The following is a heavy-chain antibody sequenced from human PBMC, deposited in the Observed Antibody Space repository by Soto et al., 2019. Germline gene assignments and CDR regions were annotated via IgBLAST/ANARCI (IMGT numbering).Heavy chain of an antibody. D-gene: IGHD5-18*01. CDR1: GYTFTSYA. J-gene: IGHJ4*02. V-gene: IGHV1-3*01. CDR2: INAGNGNT. Sequence: RASVKVSCKASGYTFTSYAMHWVRQAPGQRLEWMGWINAGNGNTKYSQKFQGRVTITRDTSASTAYMELSSLRSEDTAVYYCARAARADGITAMVYYYFDYWGQGTLVTVSS. CDR3: ARAARADGITAMVYYYFDY.